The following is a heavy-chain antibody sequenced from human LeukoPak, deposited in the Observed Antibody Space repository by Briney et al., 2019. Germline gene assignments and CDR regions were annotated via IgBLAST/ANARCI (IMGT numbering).Heavy chain of an antibody. CDR1: GFTFDDYA. CDR3: ARDRGGRGPTTTDY. J-gene: IGHJ4*02. V-gene: IGHV3-74*01. D-gene: IGHD3-10*01. CDR2: INTDGSST. Sequence: GGSLRLSCAASGFTFDDYAMHWVRQAPGKGLEWVSRINTDGSSTIYADSVMGRFTISRDNAKNTLYLQMNSLRAEDTAVYYCARDRGGRGPTTTDYWGQGTLVTVSS.